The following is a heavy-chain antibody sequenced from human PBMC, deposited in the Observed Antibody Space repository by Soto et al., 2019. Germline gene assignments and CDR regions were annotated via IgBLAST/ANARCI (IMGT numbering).Heavy chain of an antibody. CDR2: TYHSGSP. CDR3: ASPTYGNYVGYFDQ. V-gene: IGHV4-30-2*01. D-gene: IGHD4-17*01. J-gene: IGHJ5*02. Sequence: QLQLQESGSRLVKSSETLSLTCAVSGDTISTGVYSWAWIRQPPGTAREWVGHTYHSGSPYYNPSHKSRVIISVDRSKTQLSLKLSSVTAADTAVYYTASPTYGNYVGYFDQWGQGTQVNVS. CDR1: GDTISTGVYS.